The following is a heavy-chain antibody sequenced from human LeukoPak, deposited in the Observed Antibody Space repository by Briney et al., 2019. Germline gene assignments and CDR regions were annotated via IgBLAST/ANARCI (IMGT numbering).Heavy chain of an antibody. J-gene: IGHJ6*02. Sequence: KSGGSLRLSCAASGFTFSSYSMNWVRQAPGKGLEWVSSISSSSSYIYYADSVKGRFTISRDNAKNSLYLQMNSLRAEDTAVYYCATQQRYGLDVWGQGTTVTVSS. D-gene: IGHD6-13*01. CDR2: ISSSSSYI. V-gene: IGHV3-21*01. CDR1: GFTFSSYS. CDR3: ATQQRYGLDV.